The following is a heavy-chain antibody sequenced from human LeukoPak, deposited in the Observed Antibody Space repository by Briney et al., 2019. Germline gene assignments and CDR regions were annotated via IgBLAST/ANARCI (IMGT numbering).Heavy chain of an antibody. D-gene: IGHD3-3*01. CDR1: GGSISSSSYY. Sequence: SETVSLTCTVSGGSISSSSYYWGWIRQPPGKGLEWIGSIYYSGSTYYNPSLQSRVTLSVDTSKNQFSLKLISVAAADTATYYCAREFDEYDFLSGPGPWGQGTVVTVSS. CDR2: IYYSGST. J-gene: IGHJ5*02. V-gene: IGHV4-39*07. CDR3: AREFDEYDFLSGPGP.